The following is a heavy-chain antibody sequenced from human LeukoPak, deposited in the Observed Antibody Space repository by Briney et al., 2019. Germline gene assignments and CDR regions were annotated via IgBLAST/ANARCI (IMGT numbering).Heavy chain of an antibody. CDR2: ISGSGGST. D-gene: IGHD3-22*01. Sequence: GGSLRLSCAASGFTFSSYAMSWVRQAPGKGLEWVSAISGSGGSTYYADSVKGRFTISRDNSKNTLYLQMNSLRAEDTAVYYCAKGQRYYYDSSGYYSYFDYWGQGTLVTVSS. CDR3: AKGQRYYYDSSGYYSYFDY. V-gene: IGHV3-23*01. J-gene: IGHJ4*02. CDR1: GFTFSSYA.